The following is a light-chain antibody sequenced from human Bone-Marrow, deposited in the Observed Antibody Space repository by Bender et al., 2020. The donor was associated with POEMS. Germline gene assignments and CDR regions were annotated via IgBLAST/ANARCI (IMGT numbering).Light chain of an antibody. CDR3: SSYTSSTTLV. CDR1: SSDIGAYNY. J-gene: IGLJ2*01. Sequence: QSALTQPTSVSGSPRQSITISCTGTSSDIGAYNYVSWYQQHPGTAPRLLIYDATNRPSGVSNRFSGSKSGNTASLTISGLQAEDEADYYCSSYTSSTTLVFGGGTKLTVL. V-gene: IGLV2-14*03. CDR2: DAT.